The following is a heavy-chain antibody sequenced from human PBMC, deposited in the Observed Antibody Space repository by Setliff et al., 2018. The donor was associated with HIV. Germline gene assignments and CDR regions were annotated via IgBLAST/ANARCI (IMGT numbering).Heavy chain of an antibody. CDR1: GYTFTGYY. J-gene: IGHJ6*03. V-gene: IGHV1-2*02. Sequence: ASVKVSCKASGYTFTGYYMHWVRQAPGQGLEWMGWINPNNGGTNYAQKFQGRVTMTRDTSISTAYMELSRLRSDDTAVYFCVKARVDGDYYYYYYMDVWGKGTTVTVSS. D-gene: IGHD4-17*01. CDR3: VKARVDGDYYYYYYMDV. CDR2: INPNNGGT.